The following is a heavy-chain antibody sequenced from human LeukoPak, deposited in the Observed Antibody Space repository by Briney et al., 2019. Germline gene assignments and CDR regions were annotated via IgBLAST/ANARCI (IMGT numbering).Heavy chain of an antibody. CDR3: ARAAVFGVVPNDI. V-gene: IGHV1-46*01. CDR2: INPSGGST. J-gene: IGHJ3*02. CDR1: GYTFTSYY. Sequence: GASVKVSCKASGYTFTSYYMHWVRQAPGQGLEWVGIINPSGGSTSYAQKFQGRVTMTRDTSTSTVYMELSSLRSEDTAVYYCARAAVFGVVPNDIWGQGTMVTVSS. D-gene: IGHD3-3*01.